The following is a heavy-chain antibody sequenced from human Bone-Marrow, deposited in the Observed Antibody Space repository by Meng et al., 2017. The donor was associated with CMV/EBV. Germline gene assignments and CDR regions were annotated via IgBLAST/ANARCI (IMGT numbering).Heavy chain of an antibody. J-gene: IGHJ6*02. V-gene: IGHV4-61*01. Sequence: SETLSLTCTVSGGSVSSGSYYWSWIRQPPGKGLEWIGYIYYSGSTNYNPSLKSRVAISVDTSKNQFSLKLSSVTAADTAVYYCASRSPAALYYYYYYGMDVWGQGTTVTLSS. CDR1: GGSVSSGSYY. D-gene: IGHD2-2*01. CDR3: ASRSPAALYYYYYYGMDV. CDR2: IYYSGST.